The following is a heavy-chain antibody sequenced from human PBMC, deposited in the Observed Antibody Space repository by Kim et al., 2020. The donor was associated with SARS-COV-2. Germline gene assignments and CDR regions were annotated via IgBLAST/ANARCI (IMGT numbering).Heavy chain of an antibody. CDR2: ISSSSSTI. CDR3: ARGGLITPGDY. Sequence: GGSLRLSCAASGFTFSSYSMNWVRQAPGKGLEWVSYISSSSSTIYYADSVKGRFTISRDNAKNSLYLQMNSLGAEDTAVYYCARGGLITPGDYWGQGTLVTVSS. J-gene: IGHJ4*02. V-gene: IGHV3-48*04. CDR1: GFTFSSYS. D-gene: IGHD1-20*01.